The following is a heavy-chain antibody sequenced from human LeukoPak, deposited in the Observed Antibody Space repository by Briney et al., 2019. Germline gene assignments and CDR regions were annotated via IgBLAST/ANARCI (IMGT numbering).Heavy chain of an antibody. CDR3: AREQSRYYFDY. CDR1: GGTFSSDA. J-gene: IGHJ4*02. CDR2: IIPIIGIT. D-gene: IGHD1-14*01. V-gene: IGHV1-69*04. Sequence: GASVKVSCKASGGTFSSDAISRVRQAPGQGLDWMGRIIPIIGITNYAQKFQGRVTITADKSTSTAYMELSSLRSEDTAVYYCAREQSRYYFDYWGQGALVTVSS.